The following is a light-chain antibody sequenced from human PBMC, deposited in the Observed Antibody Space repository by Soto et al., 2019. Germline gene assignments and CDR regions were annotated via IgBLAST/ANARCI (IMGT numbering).Light chain of an antibody. CDR3: KHYNSYGT. CDR2: HAS. J-gene: IGKJ1*01. V-gene: IGKV1-5*02. Sequence: DIQMTQSPSTLSASVGDRVTIICLASQSIDRWFAWYQQRTGKAPKILISHASSLEPGVPSRFSGRGSGTELPLTISSLQPDDFATYYCKHYNSYGTFGQGTKVDIK. CDR1: QSIDRW.